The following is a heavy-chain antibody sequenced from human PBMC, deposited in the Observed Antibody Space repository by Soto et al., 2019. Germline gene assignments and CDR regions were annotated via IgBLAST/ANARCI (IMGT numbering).Heavy chain of an antibody. J-gene: IGHJ4*02. Sequence: QVQLVQSGAEVKKPGASVKVSCKASGYSFSSYYIHWVRQAPGQGFEWMGIINPRGDSTTYAQKFQGRVTMTRDTSTSTVYMELSSLRSEDKAVYYCARGPGYSYFDYWGQGTLVTVSS. CDR3: ARGPGYSYFDY. V-gene: IGHV1-46*01. CDR1: GYSFSSYY. D-gene: IGHD3-22*01. CDR2: INPRGDST.